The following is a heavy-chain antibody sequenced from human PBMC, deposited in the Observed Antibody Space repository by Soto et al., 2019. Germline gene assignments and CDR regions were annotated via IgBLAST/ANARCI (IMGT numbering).Heavy chain of an antibody. CDR1: GGTFSSYA. CDR3: ASEGLYCSGGSCYFDY. CDR2: IIPIFGTA. J-gene: IGHJ4*02. D-gene: IGHD2-15*01. Sequence: SVKVSCKASGGTFSSYAIRWVRQAPGQGLEWMGGIIPIFGTANYAQKFQGRVTITADESTSTAYMELSSLRSEDTSVYYCASEGLYCSGGSCYFDYWGQGTLVTVSS. V-gene: IGHV1-69*13.